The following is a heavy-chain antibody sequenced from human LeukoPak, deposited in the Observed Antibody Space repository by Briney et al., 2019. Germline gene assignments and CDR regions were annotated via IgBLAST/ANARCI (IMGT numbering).Heavy chain of an antibody. CDR2: ISSSSSYI. CDR1: GFTFSSYS. Sequence: TGGSLRLSCAASGFTFSSYSMNWVRQAPGKGLEWVSSISSSSSYIYYADSVKGRFTISRDNAKNSLYLQMNSLRAEDTAEYYCARFSVSCYAFDIWGQGTMVTVSS. J-gene: IGHJ3*02. D-gene: IGHD2-2*01. CDR3: ARFSVSCYAFDI. V-gene: IGHV3-21*01.